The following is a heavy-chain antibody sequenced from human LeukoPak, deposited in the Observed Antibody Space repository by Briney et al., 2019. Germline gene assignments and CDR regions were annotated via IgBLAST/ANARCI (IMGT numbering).Heavy chain of an antibody. CDR2: INPNSGGT. V-gene: IGHV1-2*06. Sequence: ASVKVSCKASGYTFTGYYMRWVRQAPGQGLEWMGRINPNSGGTNYAQKFQGRVTMTRDTSISTAYMELSRLRSDDTAVYYCARAERRSGWSIYYFDYWGQGTLVTVSS. J-gene: IGHJ4*02. D-gene: IGHD6-19*01. CDR3: ARAERRSGWSIYYFDY. CDR1: GYTFTGYY.